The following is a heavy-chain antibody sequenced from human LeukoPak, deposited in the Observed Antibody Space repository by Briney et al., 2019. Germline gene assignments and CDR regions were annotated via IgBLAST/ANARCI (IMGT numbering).Heavy chain of an antibody. D-gene: IGHD3-22*01. V-gene: IGHV4-59*01. J-gene: IGHJ4*02. CDR1: GGSIRSYY. CDR2: MYYRGNT. Sequence: PSETLSLTCTVSGGSIRSYYWSWIRQPPGKGLEWIGYMYYRGNTNYNPSLKSRVTISVDTSKNQFSLKLSSVTAADTAVYYCARGYLPSSGYFYYFDYWGQGTLVTVSS. CDR3: ARGYLPSSGYFYYFDY.